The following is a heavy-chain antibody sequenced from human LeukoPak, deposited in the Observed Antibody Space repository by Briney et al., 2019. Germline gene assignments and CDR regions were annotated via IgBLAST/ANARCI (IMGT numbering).Heavy chain of an antibody. Sequence: ASVKVSCKASGYTFTSYYMHWVRQAPGQGLEWMGIINPSGGTTSYAQKFQGRVTMTRDTSTSTAYMELSSLRSEDTAVYYCARLASSSWPLYYYYGMDVWGQGTTVTVSS. J-gene: IGHJ6*02. V-gene: IGHV1-46*01. CDR2: INPSGGTT. D-gene: IGHD6-13*01. CDR1: GYTFTSYY. CDR3: ARLASSSWPLYYYYGMDV.